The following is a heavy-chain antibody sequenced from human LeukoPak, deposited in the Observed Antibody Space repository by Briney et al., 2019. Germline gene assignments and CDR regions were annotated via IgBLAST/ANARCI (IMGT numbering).Heavy chain of an antibody. CDR3: ATERQGAFDI. J-gene: IGHJ3*02. Sequence: ASVNVSCKASVYTFTSYDINWVRQAPGQGLEWMGWMNPNSGNTGYAQKFLGRVTMTRNTSISTAYMELSSLRSEDTAVYYWATERQGAFDIWGQGTMVTVSS. CDR2: MNPNSGNT. V-gene: IGHV1-8*01. CDR1: VYTFTSYD.